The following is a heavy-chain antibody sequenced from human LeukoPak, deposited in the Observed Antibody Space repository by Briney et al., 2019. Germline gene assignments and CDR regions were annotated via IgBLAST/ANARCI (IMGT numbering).Heavy chain of an antibody. CDR3: ARVVSYTVPG. Sequence: SATLFITCNAPGGTINIYYWSLIRKPPGKGLKRIRSINYMGSTNYNPSLQSRVSISAHTSKNTFSLKFTSVTAADTATYYCARVVSYTVPGWGQGTLVAVSA. D-gene: IGHD2-2*01. J-gene: IGHJ4*02. V-gene: IGHV4-59*01. CDR1: GGTINIYY. CDR2: INYMGST.